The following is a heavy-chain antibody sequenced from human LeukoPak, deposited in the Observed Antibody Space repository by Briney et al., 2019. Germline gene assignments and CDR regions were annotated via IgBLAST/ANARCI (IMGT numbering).Heavy chain of an antibody. J-gene: IGHJ4*02. CDR1: GGAFSSYA. Sequence: SVKVSCKASGGAFSSYAISWVRQAPGQGLEWMGRIIPIFGTANYAQKFQGRVTITTDESTSTAYMELSSLRSEDTAVYYCAREYGVWDSSGYSYYFDYWGQGTLVTVSS. V-gene: IGHV1-69*05. D-gene: IGHD3-22*01. CDR3: AREYGVWDSSGYSYYFDY. CDR2: IIPIFGTA.